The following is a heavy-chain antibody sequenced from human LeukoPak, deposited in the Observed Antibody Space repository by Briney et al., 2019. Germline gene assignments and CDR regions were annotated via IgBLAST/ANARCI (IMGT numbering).Heavy chain of an antibody. CDR2: IIPIFGTA. Sequence: GASVKVSCKASGGTFSSYAISWVRQAPGQGLEWMGGIIPIFGTANYAQKFQGRVTITADESTSTAYMELSSLRSEDTAVYYCARPNIVGANYYYSGMDVWGQGTTLTVSS. J-gene: IGHJ6*02. D-gene: IGHD1-26*01. CDR1: GGTFSSYA. V-gene: IGHV1-69*13. CDR3: ARPNIVGANYYYSGMDV.